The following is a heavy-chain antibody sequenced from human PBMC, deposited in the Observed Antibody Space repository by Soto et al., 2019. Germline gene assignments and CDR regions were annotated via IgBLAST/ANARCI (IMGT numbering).Heavy chain of an antibody. V-gene: IGHV1-3*01. CDR3: ARHRRWLHYYYGMDV. J-gene: IGHJ6*02. Sequence: ASVKVSCKASGYTFTNYAMHWVRQAPGQRLEWMGWINAGNGNTKYSQKFQGRVTITRDTSASTAYMELSSLRFEDTAVYYCARHRRWLHYYYGMDVWGQGTTVTVSS. CDR1: GYTFTNYA. CDR2: INAGNGNT. D-gene: IGHD5-12*01.